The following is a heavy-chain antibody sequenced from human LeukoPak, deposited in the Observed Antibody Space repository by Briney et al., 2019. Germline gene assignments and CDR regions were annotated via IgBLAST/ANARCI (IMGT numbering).Heavy chain of an antibody. CDR3: ARLSVVPAYYYYYYMDV. CDR1: GFTVRSNY. Sequence: GSLRLSCAASGFTVRSNYMNWVRQAPGKGLEWIGEINHSGSTNYNPSLKSRVTISVDTSKNQFSLKLSSVTAADTAVYYCARLSVVPAYYYYYYMDVWGKGTTVTISS. V-gene: IGHV4-34*01. CDR2: INHSGST. D-gene: IGHD2-2*01. J-gene: IGHJ6*03.